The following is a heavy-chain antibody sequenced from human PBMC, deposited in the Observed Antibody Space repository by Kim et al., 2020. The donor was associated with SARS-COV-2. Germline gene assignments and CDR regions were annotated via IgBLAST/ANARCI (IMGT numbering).Heavy chain of an antibody. Sequence: SVKVSCKASGGTFSSYAISWVRQAPGQGLEWMGGIIPIFGTANYAQKFQGRVTITADESTSTAYMELSSLRSEDTAVYYCARGDCSSTSCYTTPMDYWGQGTLVTVSS. J-gene: IGHJ4*02. CDR1: GGTFSSYA. V-gene: IGHV1-69*13. CDR3: ARGDCSSTSCYTTPMDY. D-gene: IGHD2-2*02. CDR2: IIPIFGTA.